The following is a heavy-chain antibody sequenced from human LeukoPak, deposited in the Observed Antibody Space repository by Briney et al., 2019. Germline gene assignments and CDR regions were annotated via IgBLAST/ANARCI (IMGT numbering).Heavy chain of an antibody. V-gene: IGHV3-23*01. J-gene: IGHJ5*02. CDR1: GFMFADHG. D-gene: IGHD1-26*01. Sequence: GGSLRLSCAASGFMFADHGMTWVRQVPGKGLEWVSGMSGSGGSAYYADSVRGRFTISRDNSKNTLYLQMNSLRAEDTAVYYCAKGAVDSGNYYVRWFDPWGQGTLVTVSS. CDR2: MSGSGGSA. CDR3: AKGAVDSGNYYVRWFDP.